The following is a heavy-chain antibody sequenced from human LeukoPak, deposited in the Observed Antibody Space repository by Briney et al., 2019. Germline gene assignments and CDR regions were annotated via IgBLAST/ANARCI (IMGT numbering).Heavy chain of an antibody. CDR2: ISSSSSYI. CDR1: GFTFSSYS. V-gene: IGHV3-21*01. CDR3: ARQYCSGGSCYEDSPDY. J-gene: IGHJ4*02. D-gene: IGHD2-15*01. Sequence: GGSLRLSCAASGFTFSSYSMNWVRQAPGKGLEWVSSISSSSSYIYYADSVKGRFTISRDNAKNSLYLQMNSLRAEDTAVYYCARQYCSGGSCYEDSPDYWGQGTLVTASS.